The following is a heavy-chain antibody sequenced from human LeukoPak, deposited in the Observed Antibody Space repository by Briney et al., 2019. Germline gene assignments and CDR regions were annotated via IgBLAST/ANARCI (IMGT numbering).Heavy chain of an antibody. J-gene: IGHJ4*02. D-gene: IGHD3-22*01. V-gene: IGHV1-24*01. CDR3: ATDSRGILSLAALDY. CDR1: GYTLTELS. CDR2: FDPEDGET. Sequence: ASVKVSCKVSGYTLTELSMHWVRQAPGKGLEWMGGFDPEDGETIYAQKFRGRVTMTEDTSTDTAYMELSSLRSEDTAVYYCATDSRGILSLAALDYWGQGTLVTVSS.